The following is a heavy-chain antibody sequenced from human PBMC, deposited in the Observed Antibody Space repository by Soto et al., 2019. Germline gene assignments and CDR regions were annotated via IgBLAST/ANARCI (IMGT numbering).Heavy chain of an antibody. CDR3: AKNQGVELVPLATVDWFDP. CDR1: GLIFENFG. Sequence: GGSLRLSCAASGLIFENFGMSWVRQAPGKGLEWISSISGSGFKKYYADSVEGRFTISRDNSKSTVYLELNNLSAGDTAVYHCAKNQGVELVPLATVDWFDPWGQGSVVTVSS. V-gene: IGHV3-23*01. CDR2: ISGSGFKK. D-gene: IGHD1-26*01. J-gene: IGHJ5*02.